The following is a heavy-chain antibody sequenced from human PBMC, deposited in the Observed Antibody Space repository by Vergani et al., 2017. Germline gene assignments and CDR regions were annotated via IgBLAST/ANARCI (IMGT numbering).Heavy chain of an antibody. D-gene: IGHD6-19*01. J-gene: IGHJ4*02. CDR2: ISGSGGST. Sequence: EVQLLESGGGLVQPGGSLRLSCAASGFTFSSYAMSWVRHAPGKGLEWVSAISGSGGSTYYADSVKGRFTISRDNSKNTLYLQMNSLRAEDTAVYYCAKLVRIAVAGALFDYWGQGTLVTVSS. V-gene: IGHV3-23*01. CDR1: GFTFSSYA. CDR3: AKLVRIAVAGALFDY.